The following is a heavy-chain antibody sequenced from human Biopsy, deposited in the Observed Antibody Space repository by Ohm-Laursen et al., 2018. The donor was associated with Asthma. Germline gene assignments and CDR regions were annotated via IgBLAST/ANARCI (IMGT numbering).Heavy chain of an antibody. CDR2: ISSTSTYI. CDR1: GFTFSTYS. V-gene: IGHV3-21*01. D-gene: IGHD5-12*01. Sequence: SLRLSCAASGFTFSTYSMNWVRQAPGKGLEWVSSISSTSTYIYYADSVKGRFTISRDNAKNSLYLQMNSLRAEDTAVYYCSRDRVESGYDFGRYDYWGQGTLVTVSS. CDR3: SRDRVESGYDFGRYDY. J-gene: IGHJ4*02.